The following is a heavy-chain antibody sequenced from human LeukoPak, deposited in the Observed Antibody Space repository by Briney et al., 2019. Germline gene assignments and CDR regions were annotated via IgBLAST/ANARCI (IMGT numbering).Heavy chain of an antibody. D-gene: IGHD6-13*01. CDR3: ARGAAAGRGLFDY. V-gene: IGHV4-61*01. Sequence: PSETLSLTCTVSGDSISRGSFSWTWIRQAPGKGLEWIGYIYPRGSTNYNPSLKSRVTISVDTSKNQFSLKLSSVTAADTAVYYCARGAAAGRGLFDYWGQGTLVTVSS. J-gene: IGHJ4*02. CDR1: GDSISRGSFS. CDR2: IYPRGST.